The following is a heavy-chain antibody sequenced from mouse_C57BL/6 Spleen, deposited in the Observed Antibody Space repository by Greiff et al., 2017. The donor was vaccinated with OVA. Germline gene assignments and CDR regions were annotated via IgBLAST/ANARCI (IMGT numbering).Heavy chain of an antibody. Sequence: EVQGVESGGDLVKPGGSLKLSCAASGFTFTSYGMSWVRQTPDKRLEWVATISSGGSYTYYPDSVKGRVTISRDNAKNTLYLQMRRLKSEDTAMYYCARPEYFDYWGQGTTLTVSS. CDR3: ARPEYFDY. CDR1: GFTFTSYG. J-gene: IGHJ2*01. V-gene: IGHV5-6*01. CDR2: ISSGGSYT.